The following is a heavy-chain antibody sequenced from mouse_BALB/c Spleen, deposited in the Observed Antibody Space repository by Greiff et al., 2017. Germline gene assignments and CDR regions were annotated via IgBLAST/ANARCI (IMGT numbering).Heavy chain of an antibody. J-gene: IGHJ4*01. CDR1: GYTFTDYE. CDR3: TREDGNFYAMDY. CDR2: IDPETGGT. V-gene: IGHV1-15*01. D-gene: IGHD2-1*01. Sequence: QLKESGAELVRPGASVTLSCKASGYTFTDYEMHWVKQTPVHGLEWIGAIDPETGGTAYNQKFKGKATLTADKSSSTAYMELRSLTSEDSAVYYCTREDGNFYAMDYWGQGTSVTVSS.